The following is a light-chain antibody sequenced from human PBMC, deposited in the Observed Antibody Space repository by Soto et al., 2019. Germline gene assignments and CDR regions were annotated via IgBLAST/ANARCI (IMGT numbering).Light chain of an antibody. CDR2: GAS. CDR3: QQYNNWPPLT. J-gene: IGKJ4*01. CDR1: QSVSSN. V-gene: IGKV3-15*01. Sequence: EIVMTQSPATLSVSPGERATLSCRASQSVSSNLAWYQQKPGQAPRLLIYGASTRATGITARFSGSGSGTEFTLTISSLQSEYFAVYDCQQYNNWPPLTFGGGTKVEIK.